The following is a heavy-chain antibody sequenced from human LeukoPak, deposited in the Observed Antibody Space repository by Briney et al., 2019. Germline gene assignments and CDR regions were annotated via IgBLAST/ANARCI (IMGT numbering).Heavy chain of an antibody. D-gene: IGHD6-19*01. CDR1: GGSISISYY. CDR2: IYYSGTT. CDR3: ARHTSDWAFDS. V-gene: IGHV4-39*01. Sequence: SETLSLTCTLSGGSISISYYWGWMRQPPGKGLEWIGTIYYSGTTYYNPSLKSRVTISVDTSKNQFSLNLSSVTATDTAVYYCARHTSDWAFDSWGQGTLVTVSP. J-gene: IGHJ4*02.